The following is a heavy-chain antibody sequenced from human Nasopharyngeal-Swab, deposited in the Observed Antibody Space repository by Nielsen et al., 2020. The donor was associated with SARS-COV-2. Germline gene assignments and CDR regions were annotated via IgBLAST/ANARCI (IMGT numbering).Heavy chain of an antibody. CDR3: AKDGGLTTFPYYYYYGMDV. D-gene: IGHD4/OR15-4a*01. CDR1: GFTFGNAW. J-gene: IGHJ6*02. CDR2: IKQDGSEK. Sequence: GGSLRLSCAASGFTFGNAWMSWVRQAPGKGLEWVANIKQDGSEKYYVDSVKGRFTISRDNSKNTLYLQMNSLRAEDTAVYYCAKDGGLTTFPYYYYYGMDVWGQGNTVTVSS. V-gene: IGHV3-7*03.